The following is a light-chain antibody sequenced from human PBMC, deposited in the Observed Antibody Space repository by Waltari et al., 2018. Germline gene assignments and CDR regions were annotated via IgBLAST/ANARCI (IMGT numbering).Light chain of an antibody. J-gene: IGKJ1*01. CDR2: GAS. Sequence: EIVLTPSPGTLSLSPGESATLSCRTSQSVTRPLDWYQQKPGQAPRLLIYGASNRATGIPDRFSGSGSATDFSLTISSLEPEDFAVYYCQHYLRLPVTFGQGTKVEVK. CDR3: QHYLRLPVT. V-gene: IGKV3-20*01. CDR1: QSVTRP.